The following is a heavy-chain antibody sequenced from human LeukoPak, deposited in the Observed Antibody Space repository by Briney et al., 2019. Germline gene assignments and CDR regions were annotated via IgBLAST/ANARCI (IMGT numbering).Heavy chain of an antibody. Sequence: SETLSLTCAVYGGSFSGDYWSWIRQPPGKGLEWIGYIYYSGSTNYNPSLKSRVTISVDTSKNQFSLKLSSVTAADTAVYYCARWNYVLAFDYWGQGTLVTVSS. V-gene: IGHV4-59*01. D-gene: IGHD1-7*01. CDR3: ARWNYVLAFDY. CDR2: IYYSGST. CDR1: GGSFSGDY. J-gene: IGHJ4*02.